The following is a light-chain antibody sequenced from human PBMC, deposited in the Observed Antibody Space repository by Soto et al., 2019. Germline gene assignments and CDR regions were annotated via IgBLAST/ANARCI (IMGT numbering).Light chain of an antibody. CDR3: QQANSFPIT. J-gene: IGKJ5*01. V-gene: IGKV1-12*01. CDR1: QGISSW. Sequence: DIQMTQSPSSVSASVGDRVTVTCRASQGISSWLAWYQKKPGKAPRLLIFAASILQSGVPSRFSGSGSGTDFTLTISSLQPEDCAIYFCQQANSFPITFGQGTRLEIK. CDR2: AAS.